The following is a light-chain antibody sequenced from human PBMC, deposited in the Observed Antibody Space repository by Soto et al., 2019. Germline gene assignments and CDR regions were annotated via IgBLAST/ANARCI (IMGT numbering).Light chain of an antibody. CDR1: SGSVSTNYY. CDR3: VLYMGSGINV. Sequence: QTVVTQEPSLSVYPGGTVTFTCGLSSGSVSTNYYPSWYQQTPGQSPRTLMYSTNTRSSGVPDRFSGSILGNKAALTITGAEADDESDYYCVLYMGSGINVFVGGTQLTVL. CDR2: STN. V-gene: IGLV8-61*01. J-gene: IGLJ7*01.